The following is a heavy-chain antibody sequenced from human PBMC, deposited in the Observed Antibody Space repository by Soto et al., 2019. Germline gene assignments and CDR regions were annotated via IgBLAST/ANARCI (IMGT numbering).Heavy chain of an antibody. J-gene: IGHJ3*01. CDR1: RFTFSSYA. CDR2: ISSTGDRA. V-gene: IGHV3-23*01. CDR3: TNRKLEPPAWGTPFDL. D-gene: IGHD1-26*01. Sequence: DSLKISCEASRFTFSSYAMSWVRQAPGRGLEWVSAISSTGDRAYYPDSVKGRFTISRDNSKNTLYLQMNSLRAEDTAIYYCTNRKLEPPAWGTPFDLWGQGTMVTVS.